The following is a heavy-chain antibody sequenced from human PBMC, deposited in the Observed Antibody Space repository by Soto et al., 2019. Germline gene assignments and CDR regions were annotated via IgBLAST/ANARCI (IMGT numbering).Heavy chain of an antibody. D-gene: IGHD1-26*01. V-gene: IGHV3-30-3*01. J-gene: IGHJ6*02. CDR1: GFTFSSYA. CDR2: ISYDGSNK. CDR3: ARVIRVWEQTYYYNMDL. Sequence: GGSLRLSCAASGFTFSSYAMHWVRQAPGKGLEWVAVISYDGSNKYYADSVKGRFTISRDNSKNTLYLQMNSLRAEDTAVYYCARVIRVWEQTYYYNMDLWGQGTTVTVSS.